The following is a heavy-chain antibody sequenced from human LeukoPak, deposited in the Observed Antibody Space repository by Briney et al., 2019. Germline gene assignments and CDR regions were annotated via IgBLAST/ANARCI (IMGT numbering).Heavy chain of an antibody. Sequence: SETLSLTCTVSTGSISTNYWSWNRPLPGKGLEWIGYIYGSGSTNYNPSLKSRVTISVDTSNNQFSLKLSSVTAADTAVYYCAGLTTADAFDIWGQGTMVTVSS. CDR1: TGSISTNY. D-gene: IGHD3-22*01. V-gene: IGHV4-59*01. CDR3: AGLTTADAFDI. CDR2: IYGSGST. J-gene: IGHJ3*02.